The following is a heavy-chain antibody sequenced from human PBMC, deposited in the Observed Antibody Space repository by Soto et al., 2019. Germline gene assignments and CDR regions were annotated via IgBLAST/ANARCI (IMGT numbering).Heavy chain of an antibody. J-gene: IGHJ4*02. Sequence: PSETLSLTCAVYGGSFSGYYWSWVRQTPGKGLEWIAEITHTGDTNYNPSLKSRVTISVDTSKNQFSLKLTSVTAADTAVYYCARGGGSHSRAFDYWGQGTLVTVSS. CDR1: GGSFSGYY. CDR3: ARGGGSHSRAFDY. V-gene: IGHV4-34*01. D-gene: IGHD1-26*01. CDR2: ITHTGDT.